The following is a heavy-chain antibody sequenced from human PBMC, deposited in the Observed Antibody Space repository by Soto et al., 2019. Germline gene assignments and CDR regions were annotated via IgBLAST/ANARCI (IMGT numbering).Heavy chain of an antibody. D-gene: IGHD2-21*01. CDR3: AKGLVVVPSGMDV. CDR1: GFTFSSYG. Sequence: QVQLVESGGGVVQPGRSLRLSCAASGFTFSSYGMYWVRQAPGKGLEWVAVILYDGSNKYYADSVKGRFTISRDNSNNTLYLQMNSLRAEDTAVYYWAKGLVVVPSGMDVWGQGTTVTVSS. CDR2: ILYDGSNK. V-gene: IGHV3-30*18. J-gene: IGHJ6*02.